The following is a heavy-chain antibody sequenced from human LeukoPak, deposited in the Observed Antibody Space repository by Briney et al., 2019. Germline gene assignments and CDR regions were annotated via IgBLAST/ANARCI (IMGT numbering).Heavy chain of an antibody. V-gene: IGHV1-69*13. J-gene: IGHJ6*03. Sequence: GASVKVSCKASGGTFSSYAISWVRQAPGQGLEWMGGIIPIFGTANYAQKFQGRVTITADESTSTAYMELSSLRSEDTAVYYCARVDVVAVDGDYYYYMDVWGKGTTVTISS. CDR1: GGTFSSYA. CDR3: ARVDVVAVDGDYYYYMDV. CDR2: IIPIFGTA. D-gene: IGHD6-19*01.